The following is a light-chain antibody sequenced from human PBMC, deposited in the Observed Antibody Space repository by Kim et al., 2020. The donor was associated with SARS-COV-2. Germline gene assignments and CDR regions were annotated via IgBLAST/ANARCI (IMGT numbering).Light chain of an antibody. CDR1: SLRSYY. V-gene: IGLV3-19*01. J-gene: IGLJ3*02. CDR3: NSRDSSGNHWV. Sequence: ALGQTVRITCQVDSLRSYYASWYQQKPGQAPVLVIYGKNNRPSGIPDRFSGSSSGNTASLTSTGAQAEDEADYYCNSRDSSGNHWVFGGGTQLTVL. CDR2: GKN.